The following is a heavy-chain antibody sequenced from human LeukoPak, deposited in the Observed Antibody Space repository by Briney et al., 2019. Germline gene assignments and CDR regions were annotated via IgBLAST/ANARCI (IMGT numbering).Heavy chain of an antibody. Sequence: GGSLRLSCAASGFTFSSYGMHWVRQAPGKGLEWVAFIRSDGSTKYYADSVKGRFTISRDNSKNSLYLQMNGLRAEDTAVYYCARDPYKHNDFGNYGAFDIWGQGTMVTVSS. D-gene: IGHD4-11*01. V-gene: IGHV3-30*02. CDR1: GFTFSSYG. CDR2: IRSDGSTK. CDR3: ARDPYKHNDFGNYGAFDI. J-gene: IGHJ3*02.